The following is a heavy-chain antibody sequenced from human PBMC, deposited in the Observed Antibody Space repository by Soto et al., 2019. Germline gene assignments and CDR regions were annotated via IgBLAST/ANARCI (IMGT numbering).Heavy chain of an antibody. J-gene: IGHJ4*02. D-gene: IGHD2-8*01. CDR3: AREGTVLMVYDLPGYFDY. Sequence: PGGFLRLSCAASGFTFSSYAMHWVRQAPGKGLEWVAVISYDGSNKYYADSVKGQFTISRDNSKNTLYLQMNSLRAEDTAVYYCAREGTVLMVYDLPGYFDYWGQGTLVNVSS. CDR1: GFTFSSYA. V-gene: IGHV3-30-3*01. CDR2: ISYDGSNK.